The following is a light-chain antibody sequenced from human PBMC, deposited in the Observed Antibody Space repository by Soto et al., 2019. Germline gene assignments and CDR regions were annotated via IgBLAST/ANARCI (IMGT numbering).Light chain of an antibody. CDR2: GAS. CDR3: QQYNNWPRT. CDR1: QSISIT. V-gene: IGKV3-15*01. Sequence: EIVMTQSPATLSVSPGERATLSCRPSQSISITLAWYQQKPGQAPRLLIYGASTRATDIPARFSGSGSGTEFTLTISGLQSEDFAVYYCQQYNNWPRTFGGGTKVEI. J-gene: IGKJ4*01.